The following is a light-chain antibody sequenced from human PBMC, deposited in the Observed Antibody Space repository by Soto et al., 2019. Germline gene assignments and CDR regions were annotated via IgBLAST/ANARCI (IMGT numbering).Light chain of an antibody. J-gene: IGKJ1*01. CDR3: QQYGSSPQT. V-gene: IGKV3-20*01. CDR1: QSVSSSY. Sequence: EIVLTQSPGTLSLSPGERATLSCRASQSVSSSYLAWYQQKPGQAPMLLIYGASSRATGIPDRFSGSGSGTDFTLTISRLEPEDFAVYYCQQYGSSPQTFGQGTKVDIK. CDR2: GAS.